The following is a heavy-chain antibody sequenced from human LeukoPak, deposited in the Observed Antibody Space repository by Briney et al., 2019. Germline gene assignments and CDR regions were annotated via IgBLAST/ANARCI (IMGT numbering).Heavy chain of an antibody. V-gene: IGHV3-21*01. CDR2: ISSSSTYI. J-gene: IGHJ4*02. CDR1: GFTFSTYS. D-gene: IGHD6-13*01. CDR3: ARTRGIAATDDFDY. Sequence: GVLRLSWAASGFTFSTYSMNWVRQTPGKGLEWVSSISSSSTYIYYADSVKGRFTISRDNAKNSLYLQMNSLRAEDTAVYYCARTRGIAATDDFDYWGQGTLVTVSS.